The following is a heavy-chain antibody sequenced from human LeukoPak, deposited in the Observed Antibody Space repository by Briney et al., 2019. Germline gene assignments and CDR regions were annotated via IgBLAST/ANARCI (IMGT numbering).Heavy chain of an antibody. D-gene: IGHD3-10*01. Sequence: SETLSLTCAVYGGPFSGYFWNWIRQPPGKGLEWIGEINHSGTTHHNPSLTSRVTISIATSKNQISLKLTSVTAADTGVYFCARGPESGSYFAWFGPWGQGTLVTVSS. CDR2: INHSGTT. V-gene: IGHV4-34*01. CDR1: GGPFSGYF. CDR3: ARGPESGSYFAWFGP. J-gene: IGHJ5*02.